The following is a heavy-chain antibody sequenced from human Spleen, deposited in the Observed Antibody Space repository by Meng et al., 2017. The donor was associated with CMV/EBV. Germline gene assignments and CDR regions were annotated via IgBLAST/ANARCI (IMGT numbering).Heavy chain of an antibody. CDR3: ARVKKSNHGYYFDY. CDR1: GGSFRGYY. D-gene: IGHD1-14*01. V-gene: IGHV4-34*01. CDR2: IKHSGST. Sequence: SQTLSLTCAVYGGSFRGYYWSWIRQPPGKGLEWIGEIKHSGSTNYNPSLKGQVTISVDTSKNQFSLKLSSVTAADTAVYYCARVKKSNHGYYFDYWGQGTLVTVSS. J-gene: IGHJ4*02.